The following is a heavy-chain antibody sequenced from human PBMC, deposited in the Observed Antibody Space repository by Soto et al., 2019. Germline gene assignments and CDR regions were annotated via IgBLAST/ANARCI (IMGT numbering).Heavy chain of an antibody. CDR2: INAGNGNT. CDR1: GYTFTSYA. V-gene: IGHV1-3*01. D-gene: IGHD3-22*01. J-gene: IGHJ3*02. CDR3: ATPDYYDSSGYYGALDAFDI. Sequence: ASVKVSCKASGYTFTSYAMHWVRQAPGQRLEWMGWINAGNGNTKYSQKFQGRVTITRDTSASTAYMELSSLRSEDTAVYYCATPDYYDSSGYYGALDAFDIWGQGTRVIVSS.